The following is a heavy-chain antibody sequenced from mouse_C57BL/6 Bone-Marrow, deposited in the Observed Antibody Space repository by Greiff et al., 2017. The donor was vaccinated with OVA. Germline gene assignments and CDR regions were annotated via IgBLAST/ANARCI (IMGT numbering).Heavy chain of an antibody. CDR1: GYTFTSYG. V-gene: IGHV1-81*01. CDR3: AREGAYSNEG. D-gene: IGHD2-5*01. CDR2: IYPRSGNT. Sequence: VQLVESGAELARPGASVKLSCKASGYTFTSYGISWVKQRTGQGLEWIGEIYPRSGNTYYNEKFKGKATLTADKSSSTAYMELRSLTSEDSAVYFCAREGAYSNEGWGQGTTLTVSS. J-gene: IGHJ2*01.